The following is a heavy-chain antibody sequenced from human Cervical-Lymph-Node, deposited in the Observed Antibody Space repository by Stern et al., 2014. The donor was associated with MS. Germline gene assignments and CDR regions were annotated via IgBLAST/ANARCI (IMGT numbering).Heavy chain of an antibody. D-gene: IGHD2-2*01. CDR3: ARDRRDAHTYAFDN. CDR1: GGMFSRLA. Sequence: QVQLVQSGAAVQGPGSSVKVSCKASGGMFSRLAINWVRPASGQGLEWMDGIIPLIVSANYAPKFQDRVTISADAATRTVYMELSSLRSEYTAVYFCARDRRDAHTYAFDNWGQGTLVTVSS. J-gene: IGHJ3*02. CDR2: IIPLIVSA. V-gene: IGHV1-69*01.